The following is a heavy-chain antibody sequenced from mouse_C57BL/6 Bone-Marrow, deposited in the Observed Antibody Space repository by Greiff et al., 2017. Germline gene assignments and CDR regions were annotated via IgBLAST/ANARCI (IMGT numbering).Heavy chain of an antibody. Sequence: QVQLQQPGAELVKPGASVKMSCKASGYTFTSYWITWVKQRPGQGLEWIGDIYPGSGSTNYNEKFKSKATLTVDTSSSTAYMQLSSLTSEDSAVYFCARLEFDGSGGDWYFDVWGTGATGTVSS. D-gene: IGHD1-1*01. CDR1: GYTFTSYW. CDR2: IYPGSGST. J-gene: IGHJ1*03. V-gene: IGHV1-55*01. CDR3: ARLEFDGSGGDWYFDV.